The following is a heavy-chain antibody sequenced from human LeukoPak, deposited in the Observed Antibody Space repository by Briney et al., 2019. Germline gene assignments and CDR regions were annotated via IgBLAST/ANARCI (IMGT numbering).Heavy chain of an antibody. J-gene: IGHJ4*02. D-gene: IGHD6-6*01. V-gene: IGHV3-23*01. Sequence: GGSLRLSCAASGFTFSSYAMSWVRQAPGKGLEWVSAISGSGGSTYYADSVKGRFTISRDNSKNTLFLQMNSLRAEDTAVYYCAKDLNYSEYSSSAYFDFWGQGTLVTVSS. CDR1: GFTFSSYA. CDR2: ISGSGGST. CDR3: AKDLNYSEYSSSAYFDF.